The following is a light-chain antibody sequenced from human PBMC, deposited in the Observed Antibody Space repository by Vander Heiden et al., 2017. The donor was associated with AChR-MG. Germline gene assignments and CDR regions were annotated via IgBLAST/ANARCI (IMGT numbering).Light chain of an antibody. Sequence: IQLTQSPYSLSASVGDRVTITCRASQGISSYLAWYQQKPGKAPKLLIYAASTLQSGVPSRFSGSGSGTDFTLTISSLQPEDFATYSCQQLNTYPLTFGGGTQVEIK. CDR2: AAS. J-gene: IGKJ4*01. V-gene: IGKV1-9*01. CDR1: QGISSY. CDR3: QQLNTYPLT.